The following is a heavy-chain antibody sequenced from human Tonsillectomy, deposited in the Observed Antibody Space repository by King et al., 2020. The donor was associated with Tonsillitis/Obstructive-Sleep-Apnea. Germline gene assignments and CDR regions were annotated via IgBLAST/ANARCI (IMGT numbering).Heavy chain of an antibody. Sequence: QLQESGPGLVKPSQTLSLTCTVSGGSITSGGYFWSWIRQHPVHGLEWIGFIYYSGSPYYHPSLKSRVTISVDTSKNQCSLKLSSVTAADTAVYYCARVSSIPPNYYMDVWGKGTTVTVSS. CDR1: GGSITSGGYF. D-gene: IGHD2/OR15-2a*01. CDR3: ARVSSIPPNYYMDV. CDR2: IYYSGSP. J-gene: IGHJ6*03. V-gene: IGHV4-31*03.